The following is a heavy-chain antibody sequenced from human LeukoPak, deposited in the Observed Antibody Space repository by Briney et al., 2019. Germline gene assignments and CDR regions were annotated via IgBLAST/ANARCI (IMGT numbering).Heavy chain of an antibody. V-gene: IGHV3-48*01. CDR1: GFTFSTYT. CDR2: ITTTSKTK. Sequence: PGGSLRLSCAASGFTFSTYTMNWVRQAPGKGLEGVSYITTTSKTKLYTDSVRGRFTISRDNAKNSLYLQMNSLTAEDTAVYYCARWDSLGSGVDCWGQGTLVTVSS. J-gene: IGHJ4*02. CDR3: ARWDSLGSGVDC. D-gene: IGHD3-10*01.